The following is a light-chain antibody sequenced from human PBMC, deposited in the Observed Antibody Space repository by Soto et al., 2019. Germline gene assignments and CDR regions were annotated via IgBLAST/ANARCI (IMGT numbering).Light chain of an antibody. V-gene: IGKV3-20*01. CDR1: RSVSSSY. J-gene: IGKJ2*01. Sequence: EIVLTQSPGTLSLSPGERATLSCRASRSVSSSYLAWYQQQPGQAPRLLIYGASSRATGIPDRFSGSGSGTDFTLTISRLEPEDFAVYFCQHYGNAPPFTFGQGTKVEIK. CDR3: QHYGNAPPFT. CDR2: GAS.